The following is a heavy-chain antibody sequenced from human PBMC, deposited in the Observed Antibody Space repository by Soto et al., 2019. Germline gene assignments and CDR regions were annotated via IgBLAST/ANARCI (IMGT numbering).Heavy chain of an antibody. CDR2: INHSGST. D-gene: IGHD3-22*01. CDR1: GGSFSGYY. Sequence: ASETLSLSCAVYGGSFSGYYWSWIRQPPGKGLEWIGEINHSGSTNYNPSLKSRVTISVDTSKNQFSLKLSSVTAADTAVYYCAREYYYDSSGYYFIYYYGMDVWGQGTTVTVSS. J-gene: IGHJ6*02. CDR3: AREYYYDSSGYYFIYYYGMDV. V-gene: IGHV4-34*01.